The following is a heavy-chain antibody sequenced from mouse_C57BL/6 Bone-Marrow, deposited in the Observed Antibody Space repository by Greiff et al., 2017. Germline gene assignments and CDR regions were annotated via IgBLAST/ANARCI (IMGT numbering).Heavy chain of an antibody. Sequence: EVQVEESGGGLVKPGGSLKLSCAASGYTFSSYSMSWVRQTPGKGLEWVATISPGGSYTYYPDNLKGRFTITIDNAKNNLDRQMSNLKSEDTAMYYCARDDSFDYWGQGTTLTVSS. CDR1: GYTFSSYS. D-gene: IGHD2-12*01. CDR3: ARDDSFDY. CDR2: ISPGGSYT. J-gene: IGHJ2*01. V-gene: IGHV5-4*01.